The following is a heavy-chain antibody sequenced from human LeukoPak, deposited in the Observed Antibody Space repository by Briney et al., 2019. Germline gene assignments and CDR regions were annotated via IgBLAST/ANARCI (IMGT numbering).Heavy chain of an antibody. CDR3: ATISGLCFGEGDAFDI. J-gene: IGHJ3*02. Sequence: ASVKVSCKVSGYTITELSMHWVRQAPGQGLEWMGGFDPEDGETIYAQKFQGRVTMTKDTSTDTAYMELSRLRSEDTAVYYCATISGLCFGEGDAFDIWGQGTMVTVSS. V-gene: IGHV1-24*01. D-gene: IGHD3-10*01. CDR2: FDPEDGET. CDR1: GYTITELS.